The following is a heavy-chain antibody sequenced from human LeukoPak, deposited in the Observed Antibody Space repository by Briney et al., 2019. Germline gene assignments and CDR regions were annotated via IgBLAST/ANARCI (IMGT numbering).Heavy chain of an antibody. D-gene: IGHD1-26*01. J-gene: IGHJ4*02. CDR2: INPNSGGT. CDR3: ARAGRISGNYQYFDY. Sequence: ASVKVSCKASGYTFTGYYMHWVRQAPGQGLEWMGWINPNSGGTNYAQKFQGRVTMTRNTSISTAYMELSSLRSEDTAVYYCARAGRISGNYQYFDYWGQGTLVTVSS. V-gene: IGHV1-2*02. CDR1: GYTFTGYY.